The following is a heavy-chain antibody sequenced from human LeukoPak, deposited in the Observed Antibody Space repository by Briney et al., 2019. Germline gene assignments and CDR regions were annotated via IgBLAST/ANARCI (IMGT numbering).Heavy chain of an antibody. Sequence: GGSLRLSCAASGFTFSSYAMSWVRQAPGKGLEWVSAISGSGGSTYYADSVKGRFTISRDNSKNTLYLQMNSLRAEDTAVYYCAATPTPTYYYDSSGPNYWGQGTLVTVSS. J-gene: IGHJ4*02. CDR2: ISGSGGST. D-gene: IGHD3-22*01. V-gene: IGHV3-23*01. CDR3: AATPTPTYYYDSSGPNY. CDR1: GFTFSSYA.